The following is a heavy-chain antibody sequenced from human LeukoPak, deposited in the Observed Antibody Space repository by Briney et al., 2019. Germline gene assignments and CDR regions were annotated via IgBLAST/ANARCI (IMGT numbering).Heavy chain of an antibody. CDR1: GFTFSDYG. D-gene: IGHD4-17*01. J-gene: IGHJ3*02. V-gene: IGHV3-30*02. Sequence: GGSLRLSCAASGFTFSDYGMHWVRQAPGKGLEWVAFIRYDGTITYYRDSVKGRFTVSRDSAKSTLYLVMNSLTPEDTALYYCAKDQRTVTPLNAFDIWGQGTVVTVSS. CDR3: AKDQRTVTPLNAFDI. CDR2: IRYDGTIT.